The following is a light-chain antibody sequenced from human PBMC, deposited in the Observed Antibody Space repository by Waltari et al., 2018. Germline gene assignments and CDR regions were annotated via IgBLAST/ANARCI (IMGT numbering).Light chain of an antibody. CDR3: QQYNNWPPWT. CDR1: QSVRNN. V-gene: IGKV3-15*01. J-gene: IGKJ1*01. CDR2: GAS. Sequence: EIVMTQSPATLSVSSGERATLSCRASQSVRNNLVWYQQKPGQAPGLLIYGASTRVTGIPARFSGSGSGTEFTLTISSLQSEDFAVYYCQQYNNWPPWTFGQGTKVEIK.